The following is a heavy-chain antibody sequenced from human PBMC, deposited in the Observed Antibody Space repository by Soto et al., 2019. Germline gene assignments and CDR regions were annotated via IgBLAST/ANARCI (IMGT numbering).Heavy chain of an antibody. CDR1: GFPFSRYE. D-gene: IGHD6-19*01. V-gene: IGHV3-48*03. CDR2: ISESGTSM. J-gene: IGHJ6*02. Sequence: PGGSLRLACAASGFPFSRYEMSLVGRAPGERLEWISYISESGTSMYYADAVKGRFAISRDNAQNSLYLQMNSLRIEDTAVYYCARDQEVHDSRGHKIRAMDVWGQGPTVTVSS. CDR3: ARDQEVHDSRGHKIRAMDV.